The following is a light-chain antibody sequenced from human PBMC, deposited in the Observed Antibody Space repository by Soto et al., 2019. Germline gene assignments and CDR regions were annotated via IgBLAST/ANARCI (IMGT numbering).Light chain of an antibody. J-gene: IGKJ5*01. CDR1: QSVGSSY. V-gene: IGKV3-20*01. Sequence: EVVLTQSPGTLSLSPGERATLSCRASQSVGSSYLAWYQQKPGQSPRLLIYGVSGRATGIPDRFSGSGSGTDFTLTISRLEPEDFAMYYCQQYYSSPRITFGQGTRLEIK. CDR2: GVS. CDR3: QQYYSSPRIT.